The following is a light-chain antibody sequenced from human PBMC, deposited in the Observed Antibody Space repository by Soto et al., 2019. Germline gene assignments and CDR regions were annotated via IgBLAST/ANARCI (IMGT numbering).Light chain of an antibody. CDR3: QQYYDPPST. CDR1: QSLVYTSKNKTY. V-gene: IGKV4-1*01. Sequence: DIVMTQSPDSLAVSLGERATIHCKSSQSLVYTSKNKTYLTWYQHKPGQSPKLLFFWSTTRESGVPDRFSGSGSGTDFTLTISSLQDEDVAVYYCQQYYDPPSTLGQGTKLEIK. CDR2: WST. J-gene: IGKJ2*01.